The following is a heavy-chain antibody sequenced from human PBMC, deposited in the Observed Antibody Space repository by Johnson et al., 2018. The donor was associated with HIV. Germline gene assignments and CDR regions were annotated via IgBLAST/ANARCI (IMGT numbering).Heavy chain of an antibody. V-gene: IGHV3-7*05. D-gene: IGHD2-8*01. J-gene: IGHJ3*02. CDR2: IKQDGSVI. CDR3: ARDPAYAALDI. Sequence: SSYWMSWVRQAPGKGLEWVANIKQDGSVIHYVDSVRGRFTISRDNAKNSLYLQMNSLRAEDTAMYYCARDPAYAALDIWGQGTMVTVSS. CDR1: SSYW.